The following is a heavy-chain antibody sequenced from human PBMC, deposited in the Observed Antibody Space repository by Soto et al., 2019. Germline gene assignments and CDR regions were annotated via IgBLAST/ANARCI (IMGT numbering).Heavy chain of an antibody. CDR1: GGSFSAYY. Sequence: QVQLQQWGAGLLKPSETLSLTCAVYGGSFSAYYWSWIRQPPGKGLEWIGEINHSGSTNYNPSLKSLVTISVDTSKNQFSLKLNSVTAADTAVYYCASKTFYYDSSGYFLSGGTDYWGQGALVTVSS. V-gene: IGHV4-34*01. D-gene: IGHD3-22*01. CDR3: ASKTFYYDSSGYFLSGGTDY. J-gene: IGHJ4*02. CDR2: INHSGST.